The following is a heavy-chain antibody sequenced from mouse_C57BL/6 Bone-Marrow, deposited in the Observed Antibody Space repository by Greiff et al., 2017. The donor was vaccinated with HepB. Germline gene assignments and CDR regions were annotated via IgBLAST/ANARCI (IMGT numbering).Heavy chain of an antibody. CDR3: ARRGYYYGSSSYWYFDV. CDR1: GYSITSGYY. CDR2: ISYDGSN. J-gene: IGHJ1*03. D-gene: IGHD1-1*01. V-gene: IGHV3-6*01. Sequence: DVKLQESGPGLVKPSQSLSLTCSVTGYSITSGYYWNWIRQFPGNKLEWMGYISYDGSNNYNPSLKNRISITRDTSKNQFFLKLNSVTTEDTATYYCARRGYYYGSSSYWYFDVWGTGTTVTVSS.